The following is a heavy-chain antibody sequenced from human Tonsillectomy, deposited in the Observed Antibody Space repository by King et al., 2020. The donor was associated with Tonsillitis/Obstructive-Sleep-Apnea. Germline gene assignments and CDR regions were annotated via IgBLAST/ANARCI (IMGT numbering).Heavy chain of an antibody. J-gene: IGHJ6*03. CDR3: ARLGGSYSRQPYYYYYMDV. V-gene: IGHV5-51*01. CDR1: GYSFTSYW. CDR2: IYPGDSDT. Sequence: QLVQSGAEVKKPGESLKISCKGSGYSFTSYWIGWVRQMPGKGLEWMGIIYPGDSDTRYSPSFQGQVTISADKSISTAYLQWSSLKASDTAMYYCARLGGSYSRQPYYYYYMDVWGKGTTVTVSS. D-gene: IGHD1-26*01.